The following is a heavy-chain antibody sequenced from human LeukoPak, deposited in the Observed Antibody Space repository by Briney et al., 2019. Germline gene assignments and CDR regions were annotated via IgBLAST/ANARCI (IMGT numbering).Heavy chain of an antibody. D-gene: IGHD3-16*02. V-gene: IGHV3-11*04. J-gene: IGHJ4*02. CDR2: ISSSGSTI. Sequence: PGGSLGLSCAASGFTFSDYYMSWIRQAPGKGLEWVSYISSSGSTIYYADSVKGRFTISRDNAKNSLYLQMNSLRAEDTAVYYCARDRSPMHDYVWGSYRDSLDYWGQGTPVTVSS. CDR3: ARDRSPMHDYVWGSYRDSLDY. CDR1: GFTFSDYY.